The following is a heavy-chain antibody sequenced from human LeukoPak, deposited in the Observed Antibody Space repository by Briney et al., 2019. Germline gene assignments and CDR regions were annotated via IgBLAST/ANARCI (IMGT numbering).Heavy chain of an antibody. D-gene: IGHD7-27*01. V-gene: IGHV3-30*04. CDR2: ISYDGSNK. CDR1: GFTFSSYA. J-gene: IGHJ4*02. CDR3: ARDTGHLILGDY. Sequence: PGRSLRLSCAASGFTFSSYAMHWVRQAPGKGLEWVAVISYDGSNKYYADSVKGRFTISRDNSKNTLYLQMNSLTAEDTAVYYCARDTGHLILGDYWGQGTLVIVSS.